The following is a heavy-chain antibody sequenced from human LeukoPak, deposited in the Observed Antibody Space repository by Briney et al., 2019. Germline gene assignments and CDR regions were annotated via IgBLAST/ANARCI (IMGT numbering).Heavy chain of an antibody. CDR2: INCKSGDT. V-gene: IGHV1-2*02. Sequence: GASVKVSCKASSYTFIGYYMHWVRQAPGQGLEWMGWINCKSGDTNYAQKFQGRVTLTRDLSLNTAYMELNNVVSDDTDVYYCARGDGGASWFFRGNHYFQYWGQGTPVTVSS. J-gene: IGHJ1*01. CDR1: SYTFIGYY. D-gene: IGHD4-23*01. CDR3: ARGDGGASWFFRGNHYFQY.